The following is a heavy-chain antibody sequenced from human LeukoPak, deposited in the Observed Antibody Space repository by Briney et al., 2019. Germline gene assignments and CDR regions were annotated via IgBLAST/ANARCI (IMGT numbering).Heavy chain of an antibody. CDR1: GCTFSIYA. CDR2: IIPIFGTA. Sequence: SVTVSFTCSGCTFSIYAISWVRQAPGQGLEWMGRIIPIFGTANYAHKFPGRVTITTDEYTSTAYMELSSLRSEDTAVYYCASTYNWNVPLPDYWGQGTLVTVSS. CDR3: ASTYNWNVPLPDY. J-gene: IGHJ4*02. V-gene: IGHV1-69*05. D-gene: IGHD1-1*01.